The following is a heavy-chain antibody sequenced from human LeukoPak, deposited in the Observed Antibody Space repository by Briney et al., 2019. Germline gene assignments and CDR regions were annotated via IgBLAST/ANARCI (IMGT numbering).Heavy chain of an antibody. CDR3: TRGEVRGDSARLGH. J-gene: IGHJ4*02. V-gene: IGHV3-74*01. CDR1: GFTFSAYW. Sequence: PGGSLRLSCAASGFTFSAYWMHWVRQAPGKGLAWVSRLNGDGNNTTYADSVKGRFTISRDNAKNTLYLQMNSLRVEDTAIYYCTRGEVRGDSARLGHWGQGALITVSS. CDR2: LNGDGNNT. D-gene: IGHD2-21*02.